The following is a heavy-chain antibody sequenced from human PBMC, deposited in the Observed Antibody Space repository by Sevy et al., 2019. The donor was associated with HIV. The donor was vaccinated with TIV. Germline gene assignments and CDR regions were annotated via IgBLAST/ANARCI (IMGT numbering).Heavy chain of an antibody. CDR2: ISTGSTTI. CDR3: AIDPRDGGDY. J-gene: IGHJ4*02. V-gene: IGHV3-48*02. Sequence: GGSLRLSCAASGFIFSSYSMYWVRQAPGKGLEWISYISTGSTTIYYADSVKGRFTVSRDNARSSLFLQMNSLRDEDTAVYYCAIDPRDGGDYWGQRTLVTVSS. CDR1: GFIFSSYS. D-gene: IGHD3-16*01.